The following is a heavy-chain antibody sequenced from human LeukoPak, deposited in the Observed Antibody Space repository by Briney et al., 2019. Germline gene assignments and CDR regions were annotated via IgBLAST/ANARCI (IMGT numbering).Heavy chain of an antibody. CDR2: INPNSGGT. D-gene: IGHD3-22*01. V-gene: IGHV1-2*02. Sequence: ASVKVSCKASGYTFTGYYMHWVRQAPGQGLEWMGWINPNSGGTDYAQKVQGRVTMTRDTSISTAYMELSRLRSDDTAVYYCARGGRQYYYDSSGYSFDAFDIWGQGTMVTVSS. CDR1: GYTFTGYY. CDR3: ARGGRQYYYDSSGYSFDAFDI. J-gene: IGHJ3*02.